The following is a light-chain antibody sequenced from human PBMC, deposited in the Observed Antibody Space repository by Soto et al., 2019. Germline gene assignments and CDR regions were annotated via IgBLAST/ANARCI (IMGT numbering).Light chain of an antibody. Sequence: EIVLTQSPATLSLSPGERATLSCRASQSIRNYLAWYQQKPGQAPRLLIYDASNRATGIPPRFSGSGSGTDVILTISSLEPEDSGVYYCQQRNDWVTFGGGTKVEIK. CDR1: QSIRNY. V-gene: IGKV3-11*01. J-gene: IGKJ4*01. CDR3: QQRNDWVT. CDR2: DAS.